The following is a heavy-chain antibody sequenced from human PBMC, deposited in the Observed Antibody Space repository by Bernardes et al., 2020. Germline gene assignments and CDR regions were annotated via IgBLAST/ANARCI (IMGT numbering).Heavy chain of an antibody. Sequence: ASVKVSCKASRYTFPNYGISWVRQAPGQGLEWMGWISPYNGDTNYEQKLQGRVTMTTDTSTSTAYMELRSLRSDDTAFYYCAQVQWLRGFRVEYWGQGTLVTVS. CDR2: ISPYNGDT. CDR3: AQVQWLRGFRVEY. J-gene: IGHJ4*02. CDR1: RYTFPNYG. V-gene: IGHV1-18*04. D-gene: IGHD6-19*01.